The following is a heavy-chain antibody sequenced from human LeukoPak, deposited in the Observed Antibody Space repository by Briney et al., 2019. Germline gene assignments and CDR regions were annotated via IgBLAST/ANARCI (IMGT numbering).Heavy chain of an antibody. CDR2: ISYDGSNK. CDR3: ARGTVTIVGEDWFDP. CDR1: GFTFSSYA. J-gene: IGHJ5*02. V-gene: IGHV3-30-3*01. Sequence: PGGSLRLSCAASGFTFSSYAMRWVRQAPGKGLEWVAVISYDGSNKYYADSVKGRFTISRVNSKNTLYLQMNSLRAEDTAVYYCARGTVTIVGEDWFDPWGQGTLVTVSS. D-gene: IGHD4-17*01.